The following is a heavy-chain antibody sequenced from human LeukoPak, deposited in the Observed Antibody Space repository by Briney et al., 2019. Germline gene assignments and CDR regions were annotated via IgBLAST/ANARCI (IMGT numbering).Heavy chain of an antibody. CDR1: GGSISSHY. J-gene: IGHJ5*02. V-gene: IGHV4-59*11. Sequence: SETLSLTCTVSGGSISSHYWSWIRQPPGKGLEWVGYIYYSGSTNYNPSLKSRVTISVDTSKNQFSLKLSSVTAADTAVYYCAREYYYDSSGYLNWFDPWGQGTLVTVSS. D-gene: IGHD3-22*01. CDR2: IYYSGST. CDR3: AREYYYDSSGYLNWFDP.